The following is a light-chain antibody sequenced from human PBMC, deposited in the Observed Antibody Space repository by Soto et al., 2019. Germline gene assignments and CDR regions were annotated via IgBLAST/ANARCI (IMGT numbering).Light chain of an antibody. V-gene: IGLV1-40*01. CDR1: SSNIGAGFD. CDR3: QSFDSTLTGYVV. J-gene: IGLJ2*01. CDR2: GNT. Sequence: QSVLTQPPSVSGAPGQRVTISCIGSSSNIGAGFDVHWYQHLPGTAPKLLIYGNTNRPSGVPDRFSGSKSGTSASLAITGLQADDEADYYCQSFDSTLTGYVVFGGGTKLTVL.